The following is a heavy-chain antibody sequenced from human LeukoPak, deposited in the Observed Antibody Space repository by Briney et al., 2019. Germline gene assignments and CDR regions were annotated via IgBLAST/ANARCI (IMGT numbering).Heavy chain of an antibody. V-gene: IGHV1-69*04. Sequence: SVKVSCKASGGTFSSYTISWVRQAPGQGLEWMGRIIPILGIANYAQKFQGRVTITADKSTSTAYMELSSLRSEDTAVYYCAREPLGHYFYYWVQGTLVTVSS. J-gene: IGHJ4*02. CDR1: GGTFSSYT. CDR3: AREPLGHYFYY. D-gene: IGHD1-26*01. CDR2: IIPILGIA.